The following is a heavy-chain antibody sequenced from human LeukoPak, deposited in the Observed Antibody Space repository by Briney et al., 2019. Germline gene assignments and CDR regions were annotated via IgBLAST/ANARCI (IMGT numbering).Heavy chain of an antibody. CDR1: GGTFSSYA. CDR3: ARLPRGYSGYGGDY. J-gene: IGHJ4*02. CDR2: IIPIFGTA. V-gene: IGHV1-69*06. D-gene: IGHD5-12*01. Sequence: SVKVSCKASGGTFSSYAISWVRQAPGQGLEWMGGIIPIFGTANYAQKFQGRVTITADKSTSTAYMELSSLRSEDTAVYYCARLPRGYSGYGGDYWGQGTLVTVSS.